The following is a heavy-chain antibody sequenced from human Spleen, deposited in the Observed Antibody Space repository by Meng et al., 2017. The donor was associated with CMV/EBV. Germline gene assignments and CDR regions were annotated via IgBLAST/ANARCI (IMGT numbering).Heavy chain of an antibody. Sequence: GESLKISCAASGFTFSSYWMHWVRQAPGKGLVWVSRINSDGSSTSYADSVKGRFTISRDNAKNTLYLQMNSLRAEDTAVYYCANNGRINRFDYWGQGTLVTVSS. J-gene: IGHJ4*02. D-gene: IGHD1-14*01. CDR1: GFTFSSYW. V-gene: IGHV3-74*01. CDR2: INSDGSST. CDR3: ANNGRINRFDY.